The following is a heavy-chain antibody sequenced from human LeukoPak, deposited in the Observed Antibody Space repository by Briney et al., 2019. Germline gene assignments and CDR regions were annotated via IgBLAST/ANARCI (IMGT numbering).Heavy chain of an antibody. Sequence: NPSETLSLTCAVSGGSISSYYWSWIRQPAGKGLEWIGRIYTSGTTNYNPSLKSRVTMSVDTSKNRFSLNLNSVTAADTAVYYCARTSPRAATFDYWGQGTLVTVSS. CDR3: ARTSPRAATFDY. CDR1: GGSISSYY. J-gene: IGHJ4*02. CDR2: IYTSGTT. V-gene: IGHV4-4*07. D-gene: IGHD2-15*01.